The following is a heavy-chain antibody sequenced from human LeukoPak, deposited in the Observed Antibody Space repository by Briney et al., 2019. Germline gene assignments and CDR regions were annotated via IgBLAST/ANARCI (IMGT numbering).Heavy chain of an antibody. CDR3: AGQGYSSGWYLDY. D-gene: IGHD6-19*01. CDR1: GFTFSNAW. CDR2: IYYSGTT. J-gene: IGHJ4*02. Sequence: GSLRLSCAASGFTFSNAWMSWIRQAPGKGLEWIGYIYYSGTTNYNPSLQSRVTISVDRSKNQFSLKLSSVTAADTAVYYCAGQGYSSGWYLDYWGQGTLVTVSS. V-gene: IGHV4-59*12.